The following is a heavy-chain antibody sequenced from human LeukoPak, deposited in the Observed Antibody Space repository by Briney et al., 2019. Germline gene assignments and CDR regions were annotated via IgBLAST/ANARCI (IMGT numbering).Heavy chain of an antibody. CDR1: GFTFSSYA. J-gene: IGHJ4*02. CDR3: AKKQSAGLSSVVYFDS. D-gene: IGHD3-22*01. V-gene: IGHV3-23*01. Sequence: PGGSLRLSCAASGFTFSSYAMSWVRQAPGKGLEWVSVISGSNGNAYYTDAVKGRFTISRDNSKNTLYLQMNSLRAEDTAFYYCAKKQSAGLSSVVYFDSWGQGTLVTVS. CDR2: ISGSNGNA.